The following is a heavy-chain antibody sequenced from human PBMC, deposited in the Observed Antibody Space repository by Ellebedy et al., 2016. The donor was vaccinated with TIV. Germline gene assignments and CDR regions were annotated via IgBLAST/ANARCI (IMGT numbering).Heavy chain of an antibody. Sequence: GESLKISCAASGFTFRTHWMSWVRQAPGKGLEWVANIKQDGSEKYYVDSVKGRFTISRDNAKNSLFLQMNSLRAEDTAVYYCARTAYYYDTSGYWIHDAFDVWGQGTVVTVSS. CDR3: ARTAYYYDTSGYWIHDAFDV. CDR2: IKQDGSEK. J-gene: IGHJ3*01. CDR1: GFTFRTHW. V-gene: IGHV3-7*03. D-gene: IGHD3-22*01.